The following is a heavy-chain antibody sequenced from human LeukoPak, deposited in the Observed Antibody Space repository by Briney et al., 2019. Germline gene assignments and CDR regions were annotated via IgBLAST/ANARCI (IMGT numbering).Heavy chain of an antibody. J-gene: IGHJ4*02. CDR3: ARDPWDYGADY. V-gene: IGHV3-33*01. D-gene: IGHD4-17*01. Sequence: GGSLRLSCAASGFTFSSYGMHWVRQAPGKGLEWVAVIWYDGSNKYYADSVKGRFTISRDNSKNTLYLQMNSLRAEDTAVYYCARDPWDYGADYWGQGTLVTVSS. CDR2: IWYDGSNK. CDR1: GFTFSSYG.